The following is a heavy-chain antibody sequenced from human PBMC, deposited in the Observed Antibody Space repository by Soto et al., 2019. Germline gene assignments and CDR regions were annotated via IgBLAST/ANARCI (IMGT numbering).Heavy chain of an antibody. V-gene: IGHV3-21*01. CDR1: GFTFSSYS. Sequence: GGSLRLSCAASGFTFSSYSMNWVRQAPGKGLEWVSSISSSSSYIYYADSVKGRFTISRDNAKNSLYLQMNSLRAEDTAVYYCASPVYCSSTSCQGLFDNWGQGTLVTVSS. CDR2: ISSSSSYI. D-gene: IGHD2-2*01. CDR3: ASPVYCSSTSCQGLFDN. J-gene: IGHJ4*02.